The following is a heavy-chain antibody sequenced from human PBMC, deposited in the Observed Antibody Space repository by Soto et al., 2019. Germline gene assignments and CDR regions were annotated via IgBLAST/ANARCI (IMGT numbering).Heavy chain of an antibody. Sequence: ASETLSLTCAVSGASVSSTYWWSWVRPPPGKGPEWIGEINHRGSANYNPSLKSRVTISVDISKSQFSLRLTSVTAADTAVYYCARYNAASGTYYFDYWGQGALVTVSS. D-gene: IGHD6-13*01. CDR2: INHRGSA. CDR1: GASVSSTYW. CDR3: ARYNAASGTYYFDY. V-gene: IGHV4-4*02. J-gene: IGHJ4*02.